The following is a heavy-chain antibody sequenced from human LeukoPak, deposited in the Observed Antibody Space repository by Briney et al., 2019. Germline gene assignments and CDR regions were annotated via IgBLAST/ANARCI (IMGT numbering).Heavy chain of an antibody. J-gene: IGHJ6*04. Sequence: PGGSLRLSCAASGFSVSTFYMSWVRQAPGKGLEWVSYISSSGSTIYYADSVKGRFTISRDNAKNSLYLQMNSLRAEDTAVYYCAELGITMIGGVWGKGTTVTISS. CDR3: AELGITMIGGV. V-gene: IGHV3-48*03. CDR1: GFSVSTFY. D-gene: IGHD3-10*02. CDR2: ISSSGSTI.